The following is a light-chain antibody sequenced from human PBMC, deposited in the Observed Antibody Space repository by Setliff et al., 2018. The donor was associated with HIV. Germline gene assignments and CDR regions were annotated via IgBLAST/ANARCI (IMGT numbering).Light chain of an antibody. Sequence: QSVLTQPASVSGSPGQSITISCTGTSSDIGSSKFVSWYQQHPGKAPKVMIYNVDKRPSGVSNRFSGSKSGNTASLTISGLQIEDEADYFCGSYSINNLYVCASGTKVTVL. CDR1: SSDIGSSKF. V-gene: IGLV2-14*03. J-gene: IGLJ1*01. CDR2: NVD. CDR3: GSYSINNLYV.